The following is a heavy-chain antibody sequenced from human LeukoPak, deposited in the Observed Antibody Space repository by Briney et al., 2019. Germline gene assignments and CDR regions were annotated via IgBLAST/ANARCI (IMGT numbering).Heavy chain of an antibody. J-gene: IGHJ4*02. D-gene: IGHD6-13*01. V-gene: IGHV3-21*01. CDR2: ISNSSSYI. CDR1: GFTFSSYG. CDR3: ARDMGTSSSWNDY. Sequence: AGGSLRLSCAASGFTFSSYGMNCVRQAPGKGLEWFSSISNSSSYIYYADSVKGRFTISRDNAKNSLYLQMNSLRAEDTAVYYRARDMGTSSSWNDYWGQGTLVTVSS.